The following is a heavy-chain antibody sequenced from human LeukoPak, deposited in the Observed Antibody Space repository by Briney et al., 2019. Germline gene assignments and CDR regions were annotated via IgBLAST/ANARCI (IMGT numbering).Heavy chain of an antibody. Sequence: GGSLRLSCAASGFIFSSYAMHWVRQAPGKGLEWVAVISYDGSNKYYADSVKGRFTISRDNSKNTLYLQMNSLRAEDTAVYYCAKDMTGTSQRPKFPTFWGQGTLVTVSS. CDR2: ISYDGSNK. J-gene: IGHJ4*02. D-gene: IGHD1-7*01. CDR3: AKDMTGTSQRPKFPTF. V-gene: IGHV3-30-3*01. CDR1: GFIFSSYA.